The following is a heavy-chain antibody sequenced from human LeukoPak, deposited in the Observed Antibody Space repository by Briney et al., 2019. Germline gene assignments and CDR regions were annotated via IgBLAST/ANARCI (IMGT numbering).Heavy chain of an antibody. D-gene: IGHD2-21*01. CDR2: LIFRGIT. J-gene: IGHJ4*01. CDR3: AREAGDTRTVNSFDF. Sequence: ETPSLTCTVSGDSLSSSSYYCAWIRQPPRKGLEWLGSLIFRGITYYNPSLKPRIIMSVDTSQNHFSLKLPSVTAADTAVYFCAREAGDTRTVNSFDFWGRGTLITVSS. V-gene: IGHV4-39*07. CDR1: GDSLSSSSYY.